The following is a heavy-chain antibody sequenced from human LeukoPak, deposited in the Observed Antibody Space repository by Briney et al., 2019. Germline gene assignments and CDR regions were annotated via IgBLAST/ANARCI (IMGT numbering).Heavy chain of an antibody. CDR3: AKDVAGWLDP. Sequence: GRSLRLSCAASGFTFDDYAMHWVRQAPGKGLEWVSGISWNSGSIGYADSVKGRFTISRDNAKNSLYLQMNSLRAEDTALYYCAKDVAGWLDPWGQGTLVTVSS. D-gene: IGHD5-12*01. CDR2: ISWNSGSI. CDR1: GFTFDDYA. J-gene: IGHJ5*02. V-gene: IGHV3-9*01.